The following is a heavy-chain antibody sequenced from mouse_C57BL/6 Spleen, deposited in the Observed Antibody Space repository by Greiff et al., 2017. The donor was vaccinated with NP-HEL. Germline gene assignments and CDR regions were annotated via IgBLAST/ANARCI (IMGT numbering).Heavy chain of an antibody. CDR1: GFTFNTYA. CDR3: VRETAQATFYYFDY. D-gene: IGHD3-2*02. Sequence: EVKVVESGGGLVQPKGSLKLSCAASGFTFNTYAMHWVRQAPGKGLEWVARIRSKSSNYATYYADSVKDRFTISRDDSQSMLYLQMNNLKTEDTAMYYCVRETAQATFYYFDYWGQGTTLTVSS. CDR2: IRSKSSNYAT. J-gene: IGHJ2*01. V-gene: IGHV10-3*01.